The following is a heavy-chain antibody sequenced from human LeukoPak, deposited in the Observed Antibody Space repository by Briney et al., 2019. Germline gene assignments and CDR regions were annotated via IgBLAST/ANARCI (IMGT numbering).Heavy chain of an antibody. Sequence: SETLSLTCTVSGGSIVSSRYYWGWIRQPRGKGLEWIGSIYYSGSTYYNPSLKSRVTISVDTSKKQFSLKLSSVTAADTAVYYCASHGEWLFVHFDYWGQGTLVTVSS. J-gene: IGHJ4*02. V-gene: IGHV4-39*01. CDR2: IYYSGST. CDR1: GGSIVSSRYY. CDR3: ASHGEWLFVHFDY. D-gene: IGHD3-3*01.